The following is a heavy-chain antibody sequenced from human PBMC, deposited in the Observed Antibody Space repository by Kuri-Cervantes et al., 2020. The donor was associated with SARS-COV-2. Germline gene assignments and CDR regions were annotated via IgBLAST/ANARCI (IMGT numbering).Heavy chain of an antibody. CDR1: GYTFTSYY. V-gene: IGHV1-18*04. D-gene: IGHD4-17*01. CDR2: ISAYNGNT. Sequence: ASVKVSCKASGYTFTSYYMHWVRQAPGQGLEWMGWISAYNGNTNYAQKLQGRVTMTTDTSTCTAYMELRSLRSDDTAVYYCARVPTTVTTSDYWGQGTLVTVSS. CDR3: ARVPTTVTTSDY. J-gene: IGHJ4*02.